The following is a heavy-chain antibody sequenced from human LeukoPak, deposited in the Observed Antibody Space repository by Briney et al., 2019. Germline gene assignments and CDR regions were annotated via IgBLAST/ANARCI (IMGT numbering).Heavy chain of an antibody. CDR3: ARNRYGFWGGYYSH. J-gene: IGHJ4*02. CDR1: GYTFTGYY. Sequence: ASVKVSCKASGYTFTGYYMHWVRQAPGQGLEWMGRINPNSGGTNYAQKFQGRVTMTRDTSISTAYMELSRLRSDDTAVYYCARNRYGFWGGYYSHWGQGTLVTVSS. D-gene: IGHD3-3*01. V-gene: IGHV1-2*06. CDR2: INPNSGGT.